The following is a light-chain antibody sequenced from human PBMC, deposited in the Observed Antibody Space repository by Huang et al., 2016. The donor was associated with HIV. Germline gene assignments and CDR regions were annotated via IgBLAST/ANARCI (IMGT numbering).Light chain of an antibody. J-gene: IGKJ3*01. CDR3: QKYHSAPFT. CDR2: AAS. Sequence: DIQMTQFPSSLSASVGDSVTITCRASQGIANYLAWYQQKPGKVPKLLIYAASTFQSGVPARCSGSGSGTDFTLTISSLQPEDVATYYCQKYHSAPFTFGPGTKVDIK. V-gene: IGKV1-27*01. CDR1: QGIANY.